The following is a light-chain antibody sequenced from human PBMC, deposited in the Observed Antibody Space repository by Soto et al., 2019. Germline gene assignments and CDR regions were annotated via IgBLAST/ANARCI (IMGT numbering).Light chain of an antibody. CDR1: QSISTW. Sequence: DIQMTQSPSTLSASVGDTVTITCRASQSISTWLAWYQQRPGEAPKLLIYKASSLQTGVPSRFSGIGSGTEFTLTITSLQPDDFATFYCQQYNCYSRTCGPGTKVEIK. V-gene: IGKV1-5*03. CDR3: QQYNCYSRT. CDR2: KAS. J-gene: IGKJ1*01.